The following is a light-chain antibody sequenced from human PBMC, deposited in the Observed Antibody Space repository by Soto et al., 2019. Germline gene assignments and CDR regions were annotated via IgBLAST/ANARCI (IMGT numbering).Light chain of an antibody. V-gene: IGKV3-20*01. Sequence: EVVLTQSPGTLSLSPGERATLSCRASQTVSNNYLAWYQQKPGQAPSLLIYGASYRATGIPDRFSGSGSGTDFTLTISRLEPEDFAVYYCQQYGSSRRTFGQGTKVEIQ. CDR3: QQYGSSRRT. CDR2: GAS. J-gene: IGKJ1*01. CDR1: QTVSNNY.